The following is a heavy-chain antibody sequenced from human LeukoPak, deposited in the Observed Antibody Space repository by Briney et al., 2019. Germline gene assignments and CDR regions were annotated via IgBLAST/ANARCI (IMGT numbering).Heavy chain of an antibody. V-gene: IGHV3-48*03. CDR2: ISSSGSTI. CDR1: GFTFSSYE. CDR3: AKRGGIMIKGARYYYMDV. D-gene: IGHD3-16*01. J-gene: IGHJ6*03. Sequence: GGSLRLSCAASGFTFSSYEMNWVRQAPGKGLEWVSYISSSGSTIYYADSVKGRFTISRDNSKNTLYLQMNSLRAEDTAVYYCAKRGGIMIKGARYYYMDVWGKGTTVTVSS.